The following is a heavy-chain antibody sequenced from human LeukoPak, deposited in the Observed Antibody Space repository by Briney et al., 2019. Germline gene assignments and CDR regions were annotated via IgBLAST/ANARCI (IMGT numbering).Heavy chain of an antibody. CDR1: GGSISSYY. J-gene: IGHJ6*03. CDR3: ARMFLDPTALDYYYYYMDV. Sequence: PSETLSLTCTVSGGSISSYYWSWIRQPPGKGLEWIGYIYYSGSTNYNPSLKSRVTISVDTSKNQFSLKLSSVTAADTAVYYCARMFLDPTALDYYYYYMDVWGKGTTVTVSS. D-gene: IGHD3-3*01. V-gene: IGHV4-59*01. CDR2: IYYSGST.